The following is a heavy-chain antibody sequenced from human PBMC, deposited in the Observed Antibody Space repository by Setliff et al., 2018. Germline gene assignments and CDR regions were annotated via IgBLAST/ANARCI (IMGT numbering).Heavy chain of an antibody. D-gene: IGHD3-10*01. J-gene: IGHJ4*02. CDR2: VTVYNGNT. CDR1: GYTFSNYG. V-gene: IGHV1-18*01. CDR3: ARVESMVRGKNILRHFDY. Sequence: ASVKVSCKASGYTFSNYGVTWVRQAPGQGLEWMGWVTVYNGNTKYAQNLQGRLTLTTDISTSTAYMELGSLTTDDTAVYYYARVESMVRGKNILRHFDYWGQGIQVTVSS.